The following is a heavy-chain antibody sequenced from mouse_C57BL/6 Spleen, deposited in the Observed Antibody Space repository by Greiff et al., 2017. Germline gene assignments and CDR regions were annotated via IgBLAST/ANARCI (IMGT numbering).Heavy chain of an antibody. CDR3: TSSVDD. J-gene: IGHJ4*01. V-gene: IGHV1-15*01. CDR1: GYAFTDYE. Sequence: QVQLQPSGAELVKPGASVTLSCKASGYAFTDYEMHWVKQTPVHGLEWIGAIDPETGGTAYNQKFKGKAILTADKSSSTAYMELPSLTSEVSAFYYCTSSVDDWGQGTSVTVSS. CDR2: IDPETGGT.